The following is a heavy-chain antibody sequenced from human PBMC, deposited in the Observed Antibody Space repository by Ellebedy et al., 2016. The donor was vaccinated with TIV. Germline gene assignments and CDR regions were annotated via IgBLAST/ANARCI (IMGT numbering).Heavy chain of an antibody. V-gene: IGHV3-33*08. CDR1: GFTFSSYG. CDR2: IWYDGSNK. J-gene: IGHJ6*02. D-gene: IGHD2-2*01. CDR3: ARDYCSSTSCFVYYYYGMDV. Sequence: GESLKISCAASGFTFSSYGMHWVRQAPGKGLEWVAVIWYDGSNKYYADSVKGRFTISRDNSKNTLYLQMNSLRAEDTDVYYCARDYCSSTSCFVYYYYGMDVWGQGTTVTVSS.